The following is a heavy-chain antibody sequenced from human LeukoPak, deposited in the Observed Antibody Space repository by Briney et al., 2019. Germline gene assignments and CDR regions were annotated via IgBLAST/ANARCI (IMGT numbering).Heavy chain of an antibody. CDR3: ARGGGSHRYCSGGSCYSVLDY. D-gene: IGHD2-15*01. Sequence: ASAKVSCKASGGTFSSYAISWVRQAPGQGLEWMGGIIPIFGTANYAQKFQGRVTITADESTSTAYMELSSLRSDDTAVYYCARGGGSHRYCSGGSCYSVLDYWGQGTLVTVSS. J-gene: IGHJ4*02. CDR2: IIPIFGTA. V-gene: IGHV1-69*13. CDR1: GGTFSSYA.